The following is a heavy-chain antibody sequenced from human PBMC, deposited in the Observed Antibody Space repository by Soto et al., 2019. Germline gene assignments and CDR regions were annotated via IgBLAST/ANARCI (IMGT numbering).Heavy chain of an antibody. CDR1: GGSISSGGYY. J-gene: IGHJ3*02. Sequence: QVQLQESGPGLVKPSQTLSLTCTVSGGSISSGGYYWSWIRQHPGKGREGIGYIYYSGSTYYNPSLKSRVTISVDTSKNQFSLKLSSVTAADTAVYYCARDTQYYYDSSGSNPSDAFDIWGQGTMVTVSS. CDR3: ARDTQYYYDSSGSNPSDAFDI. V-gene: IGHV4-31*03. CDR2: IYYSGST. D-gene: IGHD3-22*01.